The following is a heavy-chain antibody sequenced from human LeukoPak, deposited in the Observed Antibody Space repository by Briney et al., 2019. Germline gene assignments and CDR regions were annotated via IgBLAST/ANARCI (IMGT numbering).Heavy chain of an antibody. D-gene: IGHD3-22*01. J-gene: IGHJ4*02. V-gene: IGHV3-33*01. Sequence: GGSLRLSCAASGFAFSTYGMHWVRQAPGKGLEWVAVIWNDGRNKYYADSVKGRFTISRDNSKNTLSLQMNSLRAEDTAVYYCARSRYYYDSSGYYPIDYWGQGTLVTVSS. CDR3: ARSRYYYDSSGYYPIDY. CDR2: IWNDGRNK. CDR1: GFAFSTYG.